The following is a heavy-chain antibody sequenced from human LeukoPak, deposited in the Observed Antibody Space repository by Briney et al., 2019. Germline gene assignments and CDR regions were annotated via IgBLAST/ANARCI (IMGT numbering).Heavy chain of an antibody. CDR3: AKEGRGSTPGY. D-gene: IGHD2-15*01. J-gene: IGHJ4*02. Sequence: SETLSLTCTVSGGSLSSYYWSWSRQPAGKGLEWIERISTSGTTNYNPSLKSRVTMSVDTSKNQFSLRLSSVTAADTAVYYCAKEGRGSTPGYWGQGILVTVSS. CDR1: GGSLSSYY. CDR2: ISTSGTT. V-gene: IGHV4-4*07.